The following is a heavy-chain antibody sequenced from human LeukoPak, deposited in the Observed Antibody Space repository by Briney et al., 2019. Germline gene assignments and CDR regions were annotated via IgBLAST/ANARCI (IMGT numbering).Heavy chain of an antibody. D-gene: IGHD6-19*01. CDR1: GFTVSSNY. CDR3: AKDRVPDSGWDIDY. Sequence: PGGSLRLSCAASGFTVSSNYMSWVRQAPGKGLEWVSVIYSGGSTYYADPVKGRFTISRDNSKNTLYLQMDSLRAEDTAVYYCAKDRVPDSGWDIDYWGQGTPVTVSS. CDR2: IYSGGST. V-gene: IGHV3-53*01. J-gene: IGHJ4*02.